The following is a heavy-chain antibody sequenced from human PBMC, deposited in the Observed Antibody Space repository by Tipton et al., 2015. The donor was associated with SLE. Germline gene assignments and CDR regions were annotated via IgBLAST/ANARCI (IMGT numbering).Heavy chain of an antibody. CDR1: GGSLTNYY. J-gene: IGHJ5*02. V-gene: IGHV4-4*07. CDR3: ARRRYQFRPEYSSSSLWFDP. Sequence: GLVKPSETLSLTCTVSGGSLTNYYWSWIRQSAGEGLEWIGRVHSSGRTHYSPSLNSRVTVSVDTSKNQFSLKLTSVIVADTAVYYCARRRYQFRPEYSSSSLWFDPWGQGTLATVSS. CDR2: VHSSGRT. D-gene: IGHD6-6*01.